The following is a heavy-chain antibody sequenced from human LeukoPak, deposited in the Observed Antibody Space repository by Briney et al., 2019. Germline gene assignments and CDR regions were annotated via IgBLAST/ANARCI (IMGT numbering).Heavy chain of an antibody. V-gene: IGHV1-69*05. CDR2: IIPIFGTA. CDR3: AKQRYSYGQYYFDY. D-gene: IGHD5-18*01. J-gene: IGHJ4*02. CDR1: GGTFSSYA. Sequence: AASVKVSCKASGGTFSSYAISWVRQAPGQGLEWMGGIIPIFGTANYAQKFQGRVTITTDESTSTAYMELSSLRSEDTAVYYCAKQRYSYGQYYFDYWGQGTLVTVSS.